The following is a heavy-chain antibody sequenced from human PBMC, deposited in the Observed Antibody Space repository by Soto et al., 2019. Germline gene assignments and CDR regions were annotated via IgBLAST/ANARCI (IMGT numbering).Heavy chain of an antibody. CDR2: ISAYNGNT. Sequence: GASVKVSCKASGYTFTSYGISWVRQAPGQGLEWMGWISAYNGNTNYAQKLQGRVTMTTDTSTSTAYMELRSLRSDDTAVYYCARAPRVWGIAYYYYYMDVWGKGTTVTVSS. D-gene: IGHD3-16*01. CDR1: GYTFTSYG. CDR3: ARAPRVWGIAYYYYYMDV. J-gene: IGHJ6*03. V-gene: IGHV1-18*01.